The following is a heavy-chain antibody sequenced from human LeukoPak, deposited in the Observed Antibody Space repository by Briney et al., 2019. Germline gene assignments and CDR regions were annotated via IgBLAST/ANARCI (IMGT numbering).Heavy chain of an antibody. CDR1: GFTFNVFH. D-gene: IGHD1-26*01. V-gene: IGHV3-21*01. CDR3: ERASVGWDLDY. Sequence: PGGSLRLSCAASGFTFNVFHMNWVRQAPGKGLEWISSITSSGTYITYADSIQGRFTISRDNAKNSLYLQMNSLRVDDTALYYCERASVGWDLDYWGHGTLVTVSS. CDR2: ITSSGTYI. J-gene: IGHJ4*01.